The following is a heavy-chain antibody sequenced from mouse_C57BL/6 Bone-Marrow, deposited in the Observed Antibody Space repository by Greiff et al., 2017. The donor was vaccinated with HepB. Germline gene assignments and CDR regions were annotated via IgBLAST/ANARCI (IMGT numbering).Heavy chain of an antibody. CDR3: ARRGRSNYAFFAY. D-gene: IGHD2-5*01. CDR2: IYPGDGDT. CDR1: GYAFSSYW. J-gene: IGHJ3*01. Sequence: QVQLQQSGAELVKPGASVKISCKASGYAFSSYWMNWVKQRPGKGLEWIGQIYPGDGDTNYNGKFKGKATLTADKSSSTAYMQLSSLTSEDSAVYFCARRGRSNYAFFAYWGQGTLVTVSA. V-gene: IGHV1-80*01.